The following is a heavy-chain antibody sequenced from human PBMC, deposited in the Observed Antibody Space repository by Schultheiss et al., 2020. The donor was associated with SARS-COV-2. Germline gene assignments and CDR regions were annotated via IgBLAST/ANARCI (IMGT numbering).Heavy chain of an antibody. Sequence: GESLKISCAASGFTFSSYSMNWVRQAPGKGLEWVSSISSSSSYIYYADSVKGRFTISRDNSKNTLYLQMNSLRAEDTAVYYCARAYCGGDCYLDAFDIWGQGTMVTVSS. CDR2: ISSSSSYI. J-gene: IGHJ3*02. CDR1: GFTFSSYS. D-gene: IGHD2-21*02. CDR3: ARAYCGGDCYLDAFDI. V-gene: IGHV3-21*04.